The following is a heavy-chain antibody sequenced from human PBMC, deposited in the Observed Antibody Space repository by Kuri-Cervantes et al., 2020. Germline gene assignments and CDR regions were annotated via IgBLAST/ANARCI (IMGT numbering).Heavy chain of an antibody. CDR2: ISWNSGSI. D-gene: IGHD6-13*01. V-gene: IGHV3-9*01. CDR3: TTGGYVGSSWYFYYYYMDV. J-gene: IGHJ6*03. CDR1: GFTFSTFG. Sequence: SLKISCAASGFTFSTFGMAWVRQAPGKGLEGVSGISWNSGSIDYADSVKGRFTISRDNAKTSLFLQMNSLKTEDTAVYYCTTGGYVGSSWYFYYYYMDVWGKGTTVTVSS.